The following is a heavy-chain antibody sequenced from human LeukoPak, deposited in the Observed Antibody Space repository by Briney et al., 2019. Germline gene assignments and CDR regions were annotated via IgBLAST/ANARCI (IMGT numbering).Heavy chain of an antibody. Sequence: PSQTLSLTCTVSGGSISSGGYYWSWIRQHPGKGLEWIGYIYYSGSTYYNPSLKSRVTISVDTSKNQFSLKLSSVTAADTAVYYCARKGYDSSGYYPSYFDYWGQGTLVTVSS. CDR2: IYYSGST. CDR3: ARKGYDSSGYYPSYFDY. J-gene: IGHJ4*02. V-gene: IGHV4-31*03. D-gene: IGHD3-22*01. CDR1: GGSISSGGYY.